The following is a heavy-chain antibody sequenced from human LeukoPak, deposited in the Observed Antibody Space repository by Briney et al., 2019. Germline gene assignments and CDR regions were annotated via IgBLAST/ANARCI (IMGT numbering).Heavy chain of an antibody. CDR1: GGSISNAYYC. D-gene: IGHD2-15*01. Sequence: SETLSLTCTVSGGSISNAYYCWSWVRQPPGTGLEWLGHIYDGGATYSKPSLNSRLTISVDASRNQFSLRLNSVTAADTAVYYCAKGDSASKVDYWGLGTLVTVSS. V-gene: IGHV4-30-4*08. J-gene: IGHJ4*02. CDR2: IYDGGAT. CDR3: AKGDSASKVDY.